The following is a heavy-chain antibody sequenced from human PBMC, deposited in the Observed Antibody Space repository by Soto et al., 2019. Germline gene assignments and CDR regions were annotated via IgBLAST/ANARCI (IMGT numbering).Heavy chain of an antibody. J-gene: IGHJ4*02. V-gene: IGHV4-4*02. CDR1: GDSISSGGW. CDR2: IYHSGST. Sequence: QVQLQESGPGVVKPSGTLSLTCAVSGDSISSGGWWSWVRQPPGKGLEWIGEIYHSGSTNYNPSLQSRVSISVDKSRNHFSLNLNSVNAADTAIYYCAKDGRNGYNLFYWGQGTLVTVSS. D-gene: IGHD5-12*01. CDR3: AKDGRNGYNLFY.